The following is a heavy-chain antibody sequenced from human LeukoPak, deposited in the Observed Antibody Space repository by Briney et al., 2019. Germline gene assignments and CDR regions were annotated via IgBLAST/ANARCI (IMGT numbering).Heavy chain of an antibody. V-gene: IGHV3-21*01. Sequence: PGGSLRLSCAASGFTFSAYNMNWVRRTPGKGLELVSSITTSSTYMFYADSVRGRFTISRDNAENSLYLQMNSLRDEDTAVYYCAKQARRAYYYGSGTYAGSHYFDYWGQGTLVTVSS. CDR2: ITTSSTYM. CDR3: AKQARRAYYYGSGTYAGSHYFDY. CDR1: GFTFSAYN. J-gene: IGHJ4*02. D-gene: IGHD3-10*01.